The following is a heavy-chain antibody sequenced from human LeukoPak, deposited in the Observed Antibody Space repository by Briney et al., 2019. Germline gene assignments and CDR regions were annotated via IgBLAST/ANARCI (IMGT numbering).Heavy chain of an antibody. Sequence: SVKVSCKATGGTVSSYAISWVRQAPGQGLEWMGRIIPIFGTANYAQKFQGRVTITTDESTSTAYMELSSLRSEDTAVYYCGVAVAGYFDYWGQGTLVTVSS. CDR3: GVAVAGYFDY. CDR2: IIPIFGTA. V-gene: IGHV1-69*05. J-gene: IGHJ4*02. CDR1: GGTVSSYA. D-gene: IGHD6-19*01.